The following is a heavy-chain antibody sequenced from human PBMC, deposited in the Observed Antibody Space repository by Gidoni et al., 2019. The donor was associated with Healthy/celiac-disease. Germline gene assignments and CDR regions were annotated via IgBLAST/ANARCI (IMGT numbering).Heavy chain of an antibody. CDR2: IYTSGST. Sequence: QVQLQESGPGLVKPSQTLSLTCTVSGGSISSGSYYWSWIRPPAGKGLEWIGRIYTSGSTNYNPSLKSRVTISVDTSKNQFSLKLSSVTAADTPVYYCARDPPDWYFDLWGRGTLVTVSS. CDR1: GGSISSGSYY. J-gene: IGHJ2*01. V-gene: IGHV4-61*02. CDR3: ARDPPDWYFDL.